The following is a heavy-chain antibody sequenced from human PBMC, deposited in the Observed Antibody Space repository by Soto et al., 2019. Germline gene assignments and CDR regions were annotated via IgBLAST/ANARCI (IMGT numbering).Heavy chain of an antibody. Sequence: GGSLRLSCAASGFTFDDYAMHWVRQAPGKGLEWVSGISWNSGSIGYADSVKGRFTISRDNAKNSLYLQMNSLRAEDTALYYCAKDARGRIAADDLFDYWGQGTLVTVSS. CDR2: ISWNSGSI. J-gene: IGHJ4*02. D-gene: IGHD6-13*01. CDR1: GFTFDDYA. V-gene: IGHV3-9*01. CDR3: AKDARGRIAADDLFDY.